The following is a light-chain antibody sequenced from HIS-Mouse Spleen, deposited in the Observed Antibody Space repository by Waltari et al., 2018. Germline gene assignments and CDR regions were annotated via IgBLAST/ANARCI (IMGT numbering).Light chain of an antibody. CDR2: DVS. J-gene: IGLJ1*01. CDR1: SSDVGGYTY. V-gene: IGLV2-14*03. Sequence: QSALTQPASVSGSPGQSITIPCTGTSSDVGGYTYVSRYQQHPGKAPKLMIYDVSNRPSGVSNRFSGSKSGNTASLTISGLQAEDEADYYCSSYTSSSTYVFGTGTKVTVL. CDR3: SSYTSSSTYV.